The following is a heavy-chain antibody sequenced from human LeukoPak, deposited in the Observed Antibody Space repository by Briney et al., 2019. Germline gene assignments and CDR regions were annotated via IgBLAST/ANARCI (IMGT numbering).Heavy chain of an antibody. J-gene: IGHJ4*02. D-gene: IGHD6-19*01. CDR3: ARDRSSGGSDY. CDR1: GYTFTSYY. V-gene: IGHV1-69*13. Sequence: SVKVSCKASGYTFTSYYIHWVRQAPGQGLEWMGGIIPIFGTANYAQKFQGRVTITADESTSTAYMELSSLRSEDTAVYYCARDRSSGGSDYWGQGTLVTVSS. CDR2: IIPIFGTA.